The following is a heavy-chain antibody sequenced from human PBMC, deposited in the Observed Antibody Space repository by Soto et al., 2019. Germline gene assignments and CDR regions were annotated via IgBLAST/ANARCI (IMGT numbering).Heavy chain of an antibody. J-gene: IGHJ4*02. Sequence: SLTCAVYGGSFSGYYWSWIRQPPGKGLEWIGEINHSGSTNYNPSLKSRVTISVDTSKNQFSLKLSSVTAADTAVYYCARGSGYDYVWGSYRYTVIFDYWGQGTLVTVSS. CDR3: ARGSGYDYVWGSYRYTVIFDY. CDR1: GGSFSGYY. CDR2: INHSGST. V-gene: IGHV4-34*01. D-gene: IGHD3-16*02.